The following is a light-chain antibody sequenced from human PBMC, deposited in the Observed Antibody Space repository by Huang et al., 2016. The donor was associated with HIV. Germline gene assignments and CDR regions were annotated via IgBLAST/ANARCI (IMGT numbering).Light chain of an antibody. V-gene: IGKV1-5*01. CDR3: QQYNTYPYT. CDR2: DAS. CDR1: QSISSW. J-gene: IGKJ2*01. Sequence: DIQMTQSPSTLSASVGDRVTITCRASQSISSWLAWYKQKPGKAPKLLIYDASSLESGVPPRFSGSGSGTEFTLTINSLQPDNFATYYCQQYNTYPYTFGQGTKLEIK.